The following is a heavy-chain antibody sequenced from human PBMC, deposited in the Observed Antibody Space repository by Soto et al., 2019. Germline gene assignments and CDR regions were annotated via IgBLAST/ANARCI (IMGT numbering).Heavy chain of an antibody. V-gene: IGHV3-74*01. CDR2: INSDGSST. CDR1: RFTFSSYW. CDR3: ARAGGGGYNWFDP. D-gene: IGHD3-16*01. Sequence: GGSLRLSCAASRFTFSSYWMHWVRQAPGKGLVWVSRINSDGSSTSYADSVKGRFTISRDNAKNTLYLQMNSLRAEDTAVYYCARAGGGGYNWFDPWGQGTLVTVSS. J-gene: IGHJ5*02.